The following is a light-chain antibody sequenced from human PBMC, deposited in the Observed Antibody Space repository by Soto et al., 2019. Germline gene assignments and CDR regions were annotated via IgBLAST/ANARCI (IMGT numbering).Light chain of an antibody. Sequence: QSALAQPPSVSGSPGQSITISCTGTSSDVGDYNRVSWYQHHPGKAPKLMIFEVTNRPSGISDRFSGFKSDSTASLTISELQPDDEADYYCISFTPSTTTHWVFGGGTKVTVL. CDR3: ISFTPSTTTHWV. J-gene: IGLJ3*02. CDR1: SSDVGDYNR. V-gene: IGLV2-14*01. CDR2: EVT.